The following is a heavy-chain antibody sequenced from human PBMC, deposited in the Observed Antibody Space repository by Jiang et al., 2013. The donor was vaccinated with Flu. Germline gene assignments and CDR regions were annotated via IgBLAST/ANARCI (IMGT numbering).Heavy chain of an antibody. V-gene: IGHV4-59*08. CDR2: IFQFASS. CDR3: VRLGRGHYFDY. D-gene: IGHD2-15*01. J-gene: IGHJ4*02. Sequence: PGLVKPSETLSLTCTVSGGSISSNYWSWVRQPPGKGLEWLGYIFQFASSFYNPSLKSRVTMSLDTSKSQISLKLSSVTAADTAVYYCVRLGRGHYFDYWGQGALVT. CDR1: GGSISSNY.